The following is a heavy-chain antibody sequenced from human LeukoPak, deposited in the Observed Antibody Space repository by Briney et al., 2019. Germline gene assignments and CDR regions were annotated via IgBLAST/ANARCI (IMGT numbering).Heavy chain of an antibody. D-gene: IGHD2-2*02. V-gene: IGHV3-74*01. CDR3: ASEYCSSTSCYTLGPDDAFDI. Sequence: SGGSLRLSCAASGFTFSSYWMHWVRQAPGKGLVWVSRINSDGSSTSYADSVKGRFTISRDNAKNSLYLQMHSLRAEDTAVYYCASEYCSSTSCYTLGPDDAFDIWGQGTMVTVSS. CDR2: INSDGSST. CDR1: GFTFSSYW. J-gene: IGHJ3*02.